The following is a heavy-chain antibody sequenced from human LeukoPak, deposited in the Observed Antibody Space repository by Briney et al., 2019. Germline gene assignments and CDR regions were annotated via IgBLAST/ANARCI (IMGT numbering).Heavy chain of an antibody. CDR2: IKEDGSEK. D-gene: IGHD2-2*01. J-gene: IGHJ4*02. CDR3: AKEAQGCSITSCYFDS. Sequence: GGSLRLSCAASGFTFSSYWMSWVRQAPGKGLEWVANIKEDGSEKYYVDSVKGRFTISRDNAENSLYLQMNSLRAEDTAVYYCAKEAQGCSITSCYFDSWGQGTLVTVSS. V-gene: IGHV3-7*03. CDR1: GFTFSSYW.